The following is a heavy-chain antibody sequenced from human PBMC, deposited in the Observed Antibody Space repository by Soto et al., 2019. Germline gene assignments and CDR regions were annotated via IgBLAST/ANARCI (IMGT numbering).Heavy chain of an antibody. J-gene: IGHJ4*02. CDR2: IWYDGSNK. V-gene: IGHV3-33*01. D-gene: IGHD6-19*01. CDR3: ARDEGIAVAGTRYYFDY. CDR1: GFTFSSYG. Sequence: QVQLVESGGGVVQPGRSLRLSCAASGFTFSSYGMHWVRQAPGKGLEWVAVIWYDGSNKYYADSVKGRFTISRDNSKNTLYLQMNSLRDEDTAVYYCARDEGIAVAGTRYYFDYWGQGTLVTVSS.